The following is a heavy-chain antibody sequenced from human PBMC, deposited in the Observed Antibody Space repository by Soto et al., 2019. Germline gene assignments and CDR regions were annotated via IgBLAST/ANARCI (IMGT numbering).Heavy chain of an antibody. CDR3: ASHGPIVVVPAALPTGLDY. Sequence: GGSLRLSCAASGFTFSSYAMSWVRQAPGKGLEWVSAISGSGGSTYYADSVKGRFTISRDNSKNTLYLQMNSLRAEDTAVYYCASHGPIVVVPAALPTGLDYWGQGTLVTV. V-gene: IGHV3-23*01. CDR1: GFTFSSYA. J-gene: IGHJ4*02. D-gene: IGHD2-2*01. CDR2: ISGSGGST.